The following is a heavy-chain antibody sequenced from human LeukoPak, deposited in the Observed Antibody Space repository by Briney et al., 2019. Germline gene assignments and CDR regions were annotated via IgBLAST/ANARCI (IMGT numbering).Heavy chain of an antibody. Sequence: GRSLRLSCAASGFTFSSYAWRWVRQAPGKGLEWVAVISYDGSNKYYADSVKGRFTISGDNSKKTLYLQINISRADETTVWYCARDFGLHPPTSEDNRADYWGQGTLVTVSS. J-gene: IGHJ4*02. CDR3: ARDFGLHPPTSEDNRADY. V-gene: IGHV3-30-3*01. CDR1: GFTFSSYA. CDR2: ISYDGSNK. D-gene: IGHD2-15*01.